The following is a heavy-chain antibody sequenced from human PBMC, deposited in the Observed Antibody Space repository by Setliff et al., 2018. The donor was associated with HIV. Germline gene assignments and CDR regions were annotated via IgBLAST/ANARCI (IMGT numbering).Heavy chain of an antibody. V-gene: IGHV3-23*01. D-gene: IGHD6-13*01. Sequence: LRLSCAASGFTFMNYAMSWVRQAPGKGLAWVSTISGSGGNTYYADSVKGRFTISRDNSNNMLFLQMNSLRTEDTAVYYCAKDRLLDGSSWYYLDYWGQGTLVTVSS. CDR2: ISGSGGNT. J-gene: IGHJ4*02. CDR3: AKDRLLDGSSWYYLDY. CDR1: GFTFMNYA.